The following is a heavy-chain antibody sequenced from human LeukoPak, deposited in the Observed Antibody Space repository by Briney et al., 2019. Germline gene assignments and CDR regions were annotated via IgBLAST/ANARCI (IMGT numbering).Heavy chain of an antibody. CDR3: VREVKGYGSSWYQNWFDP. CDR1: GGSISSGDYY. CDR2: IYYSGST. D-gene: IGHD6-13*01. J-gene: IGHJ5*02. Sequence: PSETLSLTCTVSGGSISSGDYYRSWIRQPPGKGLEWIGYIYYSGSTYYNPSLKSRVTTSIDTSKNQFSLKVSSVTAADTAVYYCVREVKGYGSSWYQNWFDPWGQGTLVTVSS. V-gene: IGHV4-30-4*01.